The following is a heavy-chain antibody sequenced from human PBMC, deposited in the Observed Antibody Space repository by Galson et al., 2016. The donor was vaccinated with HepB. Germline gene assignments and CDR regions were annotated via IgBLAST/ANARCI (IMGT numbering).Heavy chain of an antibody. D-gene: IGHD3-10*01. CDR1: GFTFSNYA. V-gene: IGHV3-30*04. Sequence: SLRLSCAASGFTFSNYAMHWIRQSPAKGLEWVAVLSDDGSNKYYAESVKGRFTISRDNSKNTLYPQMSSLRSEDTAVYYCARGIQRVVRGGVRGDWGQGTLVTVSS. CDR2: LSDDGSNK. CDR3: ARGIQRVVRGGVRGD. J-gene: IGHJ4*02.